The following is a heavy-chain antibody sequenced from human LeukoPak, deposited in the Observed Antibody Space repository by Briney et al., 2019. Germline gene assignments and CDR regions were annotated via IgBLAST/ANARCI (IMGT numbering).Heavy chain of an antibody. J-gene: IGHJ5*02. D-gene: IGHD5-18*01. V-gene: IGHV1-69*13. CDR1: GGTSNNYA. CDR3: AISSSGYTYGYVSGWFDP. CDR2: IIHIFGTT. Sequence: ASVKVPCKASGGTSNNYAISWVRQAPGQGLEWMGGIIHIFGTTNYAQKFQDRVTITADESTRTAWMELSSLTSEDTAVYYCAISSSGYTYGYVSGWFDPWGQGTLVTASS.